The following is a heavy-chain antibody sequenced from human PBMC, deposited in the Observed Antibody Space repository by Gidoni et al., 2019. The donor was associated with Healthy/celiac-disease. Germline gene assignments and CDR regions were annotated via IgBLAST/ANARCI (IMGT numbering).Heavy chain of an antibody. CDR2: ISHDGSNK. CDR3: ARHGGDCYSCLDY. V-gene: IGHV3-30-3*01. D-gene: IGHD2-21*02. J-gene: IGHJ4*02. Sequence: QVQLVESGGGVVQPGRSLRLSCAASGFTFSSYAMHWVRQAPGKGLEWVAVISHDGSNKYYADSVKGRFTISRDNSKNTLYLQMNSLRAEDTAVYYCARHGGDCYSCLDYWGQGTLVTVSS. CDR1: GFTFSSYA.